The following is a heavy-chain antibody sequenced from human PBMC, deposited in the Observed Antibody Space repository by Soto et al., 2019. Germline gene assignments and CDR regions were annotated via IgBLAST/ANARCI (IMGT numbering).Heavy chain of an antibody. V-gene: IGHV4-4*02. Sequence: SETLSLTCAVSGTSISSTFWWTWVRQPPGKGLEWIGEIYHSGSTKYNPSLKSRVTISVDTSKNQFSLKLSSVTAADTAVYYCARGYGRNFDYWGHGTLVTVSS. J-gene: IGHJ4*01. CDR1: GTSISSTFW. CDR2: IYHSGST. D-gene: IGHD5-18*01. CDR3: ARGYGRNFDY.